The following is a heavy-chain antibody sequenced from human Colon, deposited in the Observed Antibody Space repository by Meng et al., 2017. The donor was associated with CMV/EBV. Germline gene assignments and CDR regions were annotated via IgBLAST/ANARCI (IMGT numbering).Heavy chain of an antibody. V-gene: IGHV1-2*02. J-gene: IGHJ4*02. CDR1: GSTFPGYF. CDR2: LNPNSGDT. CDR3: ATISGGNFDF. D-gene: IGHD3-10*01. Sequence: VRSGAEVNTPGSSVKVSFKTSGSTFPGYFMFWVRQAPGQGLEWMGSLNPNSGDTNSAQKFHGRLTMTRDTSIHTAYMELGSLRSDDTAVYYCATISGGNFDFWGQGTLVTVSS.